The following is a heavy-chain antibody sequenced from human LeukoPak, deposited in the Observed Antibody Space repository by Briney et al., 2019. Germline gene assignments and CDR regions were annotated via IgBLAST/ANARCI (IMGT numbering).Heavy chain of an antibody. D-gene: IGHD3-22*01. CDR3: ARGSGYYYDSRGFDY. CDR2: ISSSSTSI. Sequence: GGSLRLSCAASGFTFSTYSMNWVRQAPGKGLEWVSSISSSSTSIYYADSVKGRFTISRDNAKSSLYLQMNSLRAEDTAVYYCARGSGYYYDSRGFDYWGQGTLVTVSS. J-gene: IGHJ4*02. V-gene: IGHV3-21*01. CDR1: GFTFSTYS.